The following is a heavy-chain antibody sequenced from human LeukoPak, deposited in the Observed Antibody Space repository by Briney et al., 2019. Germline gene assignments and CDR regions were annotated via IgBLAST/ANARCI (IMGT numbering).Heavy chain of an antibody. V-gene: IGHV4-34*01. CDR2: INHSGST. J-gene: IGHJ4*02. Sequence: SETLSLTCAVYGGSFSGYYWSWIRQPPGKGLEWIGEINHSGSTNYNPSLKSRVTISVDTSKNQFSLKLSSVTAADTAVYYCARPSYRYSSGYYHDWGQGTLVTVSS. CDR1: GGSFSGYY. D-gene: IGHD3-22*01. CDR3: ARPSYRYSSGYYHD.